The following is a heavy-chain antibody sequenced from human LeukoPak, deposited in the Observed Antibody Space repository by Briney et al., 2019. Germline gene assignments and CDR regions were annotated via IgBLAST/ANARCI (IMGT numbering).Heavy chain of an antibody. Sequence: PGGSLRLSCAASGFTFRNYGMHWVRQATGKGLEWVSFIWSDGNSRFYADSVKGRFTISRDNSKNMLHLQMDSLRPEDTAVYYCAKDPGASVSGFYMDVWGKGTTVIVSS. CDR2: IWSDGNSR. D-gene: IGHD2-8*02. CDR3: AKDPGASVSGFYMDV. V-gene: IGHV3-30*02. J-gene: IGHJ6*03. CDR1: GFTFRNYG.